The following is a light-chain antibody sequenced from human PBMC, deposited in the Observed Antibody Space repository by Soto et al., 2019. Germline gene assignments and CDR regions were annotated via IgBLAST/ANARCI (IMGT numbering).Light chain of an antibody. J-gene: IGLJ1*01. V-gene: IGLV2-23*02. CDR2: EVS. Sequence: QSVLTXPASVSGSPGQSITISCTGTSSDVGSYNLVSWHQQHPGKAPKVMIYEVSKRPSGVSNRFSGSKSGNAASLTISGLQAEDEADYYCCPYAGSYVFGTGTKVTVL. CDR3: CPYAGSYV. CDR1: SSDVGSYNL.